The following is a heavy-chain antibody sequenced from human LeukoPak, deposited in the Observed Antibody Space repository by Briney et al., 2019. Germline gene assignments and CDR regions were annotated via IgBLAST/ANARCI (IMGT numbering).Heavy chain of an antibody. CDR2: ISYDGSNK. V-gene: IGHV3-30*18. J-gene: IGHJ4*02. CDR3: AKDAGPKLRFLEWLFFL. D-gene: IGHD3-3*01. Sequence: PGRSLRLSCAASGFTFSSYGMHWVRQAPGKGLEWVAVISYDGSNKYYADSVKGRFTISRDNSKNTLYLQMNSLRAEDTAVYYCAKDAGPKLRFLEWLFFLWGQGTLVTVSS. CDR1: GFTFSSYG.